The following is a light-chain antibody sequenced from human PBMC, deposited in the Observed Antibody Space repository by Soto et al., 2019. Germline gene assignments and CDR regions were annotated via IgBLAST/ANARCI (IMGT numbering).Light chain of an antibody. Sequence: QSALTQPPSASGSPGQSVTISCTGTSSDVGDYNYVSWYQQHPGKALKLMIYEVSKRPSGVPDRFSGSKSGNTASLTVSGLQAEDEADYYCSSYAGSLDIFGTGTKLTVL. CDR1: SSDVGDYNY. J-gene: IGLJ1*01. CDR3: SSYAGSLDI. CDR2: EVS. V-gene: IGLV2-8*01.